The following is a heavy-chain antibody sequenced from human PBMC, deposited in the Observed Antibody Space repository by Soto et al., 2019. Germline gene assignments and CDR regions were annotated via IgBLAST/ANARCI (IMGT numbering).Heavy chain of an antibody. CDR1: GFTFTTYG. CDR2: ISAYNGNT. D-gene: IGHD3-10*01. V-gene: IGHV1-18*01. CDR3: ARGGRDGMDV. Sequence: QVQLVQSGAEVKKPGASVKFSCKASGFTFTTYGFTWVRQAPGQGLEWMGWISAYNGNTNYAQKFQGRVTMTTDTSTSTVYWELRSLTSDDTAVYYGARGGRDGMDVWGQGTTVTLSS. J-gene: IGHJ6*02.